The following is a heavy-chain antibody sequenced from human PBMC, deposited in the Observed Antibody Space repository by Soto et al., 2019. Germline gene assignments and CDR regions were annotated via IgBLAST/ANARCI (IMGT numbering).Heavy chain of an antibody. Sequence: GGSLRLSCAAPGFTFSSYSMNWVRQAPGKGLEWVSYISSSSTIYYADSVKGRFTISRDNAKNSLYLQMNSLRDEDTAVYYCAREDLRAAAGTYYYYGMDVWGQGTTVTVSS. J-gene: IGHJ6*02. D-gene: IGHD6-13*01. V-gene: IGHV3-48*02. CDR2: ISSSSTI. CDR1: GFTFSSYS. CDR3: AREDLRAAAGTYYYYGMDV.